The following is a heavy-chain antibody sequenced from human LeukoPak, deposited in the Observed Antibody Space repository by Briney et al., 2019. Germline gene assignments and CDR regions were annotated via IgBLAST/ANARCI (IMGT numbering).Heavy chain of an antibody. D-gene: IGHD2-2*03. CDR1: GGSFSGYY. CDR2: INHSGST. J-gene: IGHJ1*01. V-gene: IGHV4-34*01. CDR3: ARVGSCSSTSCLSRSITMVRGALFQH. Sequence: PSETLSLTCAVYGGSFSGYYWSWIRQPPGKGLEWIGEINHSGSTNYNPSLKSRVTISVDTSKNQFSLKLSSVTAADTAVYYCARVGSCSSTSCLSRSITMVRGALFQHWGQGTLVTVSS.